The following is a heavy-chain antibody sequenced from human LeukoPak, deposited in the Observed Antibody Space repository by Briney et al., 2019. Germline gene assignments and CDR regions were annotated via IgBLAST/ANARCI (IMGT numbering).Heavy chain of an antibody. J-gene: IGHJ4*02. CDR1: GGSISSSTYY. D-gene: IGHD3-22*01. V-gene: IGHV4-39*01. Sequence: PSETLSLTCTVSGGSISSSTYYWGWIRQPPGKGLEWIGTIHYSGSTYYNPSLKSRVTTSVDTSKNQFSLKLNSVTAADTAVYYCARLGGYYDPPGYWGQGTLVIVSS. CDR2: IHYSGST. CDR3: ARLGGYYDPPGY.